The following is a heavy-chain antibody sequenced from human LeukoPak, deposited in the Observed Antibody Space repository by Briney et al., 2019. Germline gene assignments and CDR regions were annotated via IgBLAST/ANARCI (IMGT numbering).Heavy chain of an antibody. CDR3: ARSDQRITMVVVVDEYFQH. J-gene: IGHJ1*01. CDR1: GGTFSSYA. D-gene: IGHD3-22*01. Sequence: SVKVSCKASGGTFSSYAISWVRQAPGQGLEWMGRIIPILGIANYAQKFQGRVTITADKSTSTAYMELSSLRSEDTAVYYCARSDQRITMVVVVDEYFQHWGQGTLVTVSS. V-gene: IGHV1-69*04. CDR2: IIPILGIA.